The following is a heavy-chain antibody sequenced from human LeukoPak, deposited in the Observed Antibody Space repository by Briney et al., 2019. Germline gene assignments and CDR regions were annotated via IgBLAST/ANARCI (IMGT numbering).Heavy chain of an antibody. Sequence: SETLSLTCAVYGGSFSGYYWSWIRQPPGKGLEWIGEINHSGSTNYNPSLKSRVTISVDTSKNQFSLKLSSVTAADTAVYYCARFAYVSSYYGQRGDYWGQGTQVSVSS. CDR1: GGSFSGYY. J-gene: IGHJ4*02. CDR2: INHSGST. D-gene: IGHD3-22*01. V-gene: IGHV4-34*01. CDR3: ARFAYVSSYYGQRGDY.